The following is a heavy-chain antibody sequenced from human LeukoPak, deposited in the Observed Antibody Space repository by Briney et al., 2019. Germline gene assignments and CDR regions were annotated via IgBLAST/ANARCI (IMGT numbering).Heavy chain of an antibody. V-gene: IGHV4-61*01. Sequence: SETLSLTCTVSGGSVSGGSYYWSWIRQPPGKGLEWIGYIYDSGSTNYNPSLKSRVTISVDTSKNQFSLKLSSVTAADTAVYYCARERAITMVRGVNTPYYYYYGMDVWGQGTTVTVSS. CDR1: GGSVSGGSYY. CDR3: ARERAITMVRGVNTPYYYYYGMDV. D-gene: IGHD3-10*01. J-gene: IGHJ6*02. CDR2: IYDSGST.